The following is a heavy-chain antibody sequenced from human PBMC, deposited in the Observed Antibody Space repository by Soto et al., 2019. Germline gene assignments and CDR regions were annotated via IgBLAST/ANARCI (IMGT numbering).Heavy chain of an antibody. D-gene: IGHD6-6*01. CDR2: ISGSGGST. J-gene: IGHJ4*02. Sequence: EVQLLESAGGLVQPGGSLRLSCAASGFTFSSYAMIWVRQAPGKGLEWVSAISGSGGSTYYADSVKGRFTISRDNSKNTLYLQMNSLRAEDTAVYYCAKDGTYSSSSPYFDYWGQGTLVTVSS. CDR3: AKDGTYSSSSPYFDY. CDR1: GFTFSSYA. V-gene: IGHV3-23*01.